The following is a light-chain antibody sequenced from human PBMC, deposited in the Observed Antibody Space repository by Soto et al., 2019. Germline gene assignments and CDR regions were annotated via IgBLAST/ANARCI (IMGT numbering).Light chain of an antibody. V-gene: IGKV1-9*01. CDR2: AAS. J-gene: IGKJ4*01. Sequence: IHLTHSPSSLSASLRHSFTITFRSSQDIAIYLAWYQQKPGEAPKLLIYAASTLYGGVPSRFSGSGSGTDFALTITSLQAEDFATYYCQQLRMYPSTFGGGTKVDIK. CDR3: QQLRMYPST. CDR1: QDIAIY.